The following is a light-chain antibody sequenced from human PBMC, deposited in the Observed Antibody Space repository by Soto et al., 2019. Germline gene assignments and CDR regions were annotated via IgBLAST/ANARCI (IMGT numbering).Light chain of an antibody. CDR2: AAS. J-gene: IGKJ2*01. V-gene: IGKV3-20*01. CDR1: QSVSSSY. Sequence: ESVLTQSPGTLSLSPGERAALSCRASQSVSSSYLAWYQQKSGQAPRLPIYAASTRATGIPDRFSGSGSGTDFTLTISRLEPEDFAVYFCQLYGSSPPRYTFGQGTKLEIK. CDR3: QLYGSSPPRYT.